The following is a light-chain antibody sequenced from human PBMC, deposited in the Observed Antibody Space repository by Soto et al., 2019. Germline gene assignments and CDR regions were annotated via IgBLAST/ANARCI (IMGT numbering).Light chain of an antibody. CDR1: MRDVGAYNL. CDR3: CSYAGSSTYV. Sequence: QSALTQPASVSGSAGQSITISCSGTMRDVGAYNLVSWYQQHPGKAPKLMIYEGSKRPSGVSNRFSGSKSGSTASLTISDLQAEDEADYYCCSYAGSSTYVFGTGTKLTVL. CDR2: EGS. J-gene: IGLJ1*01. V-gene: IGLV2-23*01.